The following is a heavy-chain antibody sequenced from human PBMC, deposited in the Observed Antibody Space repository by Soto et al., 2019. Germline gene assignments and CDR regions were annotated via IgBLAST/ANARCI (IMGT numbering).Heavy chain of an antibody. CDR2: ISPFNGNT. J-gene: IGHJ5*02. CDR1: GYTFNTYG. V-gene: IGHV1-18*04. CDR3: AREYSSSWYGWFHP. D-gene: IGHD6-13*01. Sequence: QVQLVQSGAEVKKPGASVKVSCKASGYTFNTYGIGWVRQAPGQGLEWMGWISPFNGNTKYAQQFQGRVTMTTDTSTSTAYMELRSLRSDDTALYYCAREYSSSWYGWFHPWGQGTLVTVSS.